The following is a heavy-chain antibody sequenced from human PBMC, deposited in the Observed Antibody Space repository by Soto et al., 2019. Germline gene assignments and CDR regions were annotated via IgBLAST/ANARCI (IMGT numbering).Heavy chain of an antibody. V-gene: IGHV4-31*03. CDR2: IYFSGST. CDR3: ATAPYSSSWYDH. J-gene: IGHJ5*02. CDR1: GGSVNSGTYY. D-gene: IGHD6-13*01. Sequence: SETLSLTCTVSGGSVNSGTYYWSWIRQHPGKGLEWIGYIYFSGSTYYNPSLKSRVAISLDTSQNQFTLDLTSMTAADTALYYCATAPYSSSWYDHWGQGTLVTVSS.